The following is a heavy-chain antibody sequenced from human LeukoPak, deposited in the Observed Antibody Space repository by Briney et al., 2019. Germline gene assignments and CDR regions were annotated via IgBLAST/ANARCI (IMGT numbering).Heavy chain of an antibody. D-gene: IGHD6-13*01. CDR2: IYHSGST. CDR3: ATKTYGIAAAGTGWFDP. V-gene: IGHV4-4*02. J-gene: IGHJ5*02. Sequence: SGTLSLTCGVSGGSISSSYWWSWVRQPPGKGLEWIGEIYHSGSTNYNPSLKSRVTISMDKSKNQFSLKLSSVTAADTAVYYCATKTYGIAAAGTGWFDPWGQGTLVTVSS. CDR1: GGSISSSYW.